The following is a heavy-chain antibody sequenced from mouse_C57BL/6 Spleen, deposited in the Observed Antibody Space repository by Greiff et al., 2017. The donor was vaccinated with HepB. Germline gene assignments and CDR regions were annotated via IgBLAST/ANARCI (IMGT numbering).Heavy chain of an antibody. CDR1: GYTFTDYE. D-gene: IGHD4-1*01. CDR3: ARPYLGRYYFDY. Sequence: VQLQQSGAELVRPGASVTLSCKASGYTFTDYEMHWVKQTPVHGLEWIGAIDPETGGTAYNQKFKGKAILTADKSSSTAYMELRSLTSEDSAVYYCARPYLGRYYFDYWGQGTTLTVSS. V-gene: IGHV1-15*01. J-gene: IGHJ2*01. CDR2: IDPETGGT.